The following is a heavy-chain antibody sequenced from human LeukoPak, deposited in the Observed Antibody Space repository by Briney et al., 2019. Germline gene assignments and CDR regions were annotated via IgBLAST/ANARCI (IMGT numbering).Heavy chain of an antibody. CDR1: GYTFTSYY. CDR2: INPSGGST. Sequence: ASVKVSCKASGYTFTSYYMHWVRQAPGQGLEWMGIINPSGGSTIYAQKFQGRVTMTEDTSTDTAYMELSSLRSEDTAVYYCATGIYYYDSSGYPYFDYWGQGTLVTVSS. CDR3: ATGIYYYDSSGYPYFDY. D-gene: IGHD3-22*01. V-gene: IGHV1-46*01. J-gene: IGHJ4*02.